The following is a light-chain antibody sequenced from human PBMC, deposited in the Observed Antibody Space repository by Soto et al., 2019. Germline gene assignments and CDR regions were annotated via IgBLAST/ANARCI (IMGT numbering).Light chain of an antibody. CDR3: QQHGNSPRT. Sequence: EIVLTQSPATLCLSPGERATLSCRASQSVSSYLAWYQQKPGQAPRLLIYGASSRATGIPDRFSGSGSGTDFTLTINRLEPEDVAVYYCQQHGNSPRTFGQGTKV. CDR2: GAS. CDR1: QSVSSY. V-gene: IGKV3-20*01. J-gene: IGKJ1*01.